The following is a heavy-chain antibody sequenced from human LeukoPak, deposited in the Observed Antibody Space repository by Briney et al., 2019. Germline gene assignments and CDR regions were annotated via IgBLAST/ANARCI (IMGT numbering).Heavy chain of an antibody. V-gene: IGHV4-4*07. CDR1: GGSISGYY. J-gene: IGHJ5*02. CDR3: ARDYSSGWYQDWFDP. D-gene: IGHD6-19*01. Sequence: SETLSLTCTVSGGSISGYYWSWIRQPAGKGLEWIGRIYTSGSTNYNPSLKSRVTMSVDTSKNQFSLKLSSVTAADTAVYYCARDYSSGWYQDWFDPWGQGTLVTVSS. CDR2: IYTSGST.